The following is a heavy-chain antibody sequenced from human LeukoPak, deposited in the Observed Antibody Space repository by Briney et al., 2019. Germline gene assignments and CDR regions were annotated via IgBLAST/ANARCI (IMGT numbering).Heavy chain of an antibody. J-gene: IGHJ4*02. CDR2: ISSSSSYI. D-gene: IGHD2-15*01. Sequence: GGSLRLSCAASGFTFSSYSMNWVRQAPGKGLEWVSSISSSSSYIYYADSVKGRFTISRDNAKNSLYLQMNRLTAEDTAVDYCARVVVVAATRGGFDYWGQGTLVTVSS. V-gene: IGHV3-21*01. CDR1: GFTFSSYS. CDR3: ARVVVVAATRGGFDY.